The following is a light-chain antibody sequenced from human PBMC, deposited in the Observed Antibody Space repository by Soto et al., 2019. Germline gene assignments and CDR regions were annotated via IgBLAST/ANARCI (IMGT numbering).Light chain of an antibody. Sequence: DIVMTQSPDSLAVSLGERATINCESSQSVLYSSNNKNCLAWYQQKPGQPPKLLIYWAYIRESGVPDRFSGGGSGTDFTLTISGLQDDDVAVYYCQQYCVRPWTFGQGTKVEIK. CDR1: QSVLYSSNNKNC. V-gene: IGKV4-1*01. CDR3: QQYCVRPWT. J-gene: IGKJ1*01. CDR2: WAY.